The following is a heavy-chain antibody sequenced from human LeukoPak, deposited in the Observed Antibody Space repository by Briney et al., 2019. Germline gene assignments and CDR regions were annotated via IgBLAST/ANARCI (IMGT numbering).Heavy chain of an antibody. CDR3: AKDPDYYDSSGYYYGWWWKGVDY. V-gene: IGHV3-23*01. J-gene: IGHJ4*02. D-gene: IGHD3-22*01. Sequence: GGSLRLSCAASGFTFSSYSMSWVRQAPAKGLEWVSAISDSGGSTYYADSVKGRFTISGDNSKNQLYLKLNSPRAEDTAVYYCAKDPDYYDSSGYYYGWWWKGVDYWGQGTLVTVSS. CDR1: GFTFSSYS. CDR2: ISDSGGST.